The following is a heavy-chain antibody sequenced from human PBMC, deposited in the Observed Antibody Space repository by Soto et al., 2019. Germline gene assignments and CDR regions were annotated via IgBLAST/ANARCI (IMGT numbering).Heavy chain of an antibody. CDR3: ARAPTTMIVVGSYFDY. CDR2: IYYSGST. J-gene: IGHJ4*02. Sequence: PSETLSLTCTVSCGSISSGGYYWSWIRQHPGKGLEWIGYIYYSGSTYYNPSLKSRVTISVDTSKNQFSLKLSSVTAADTAVYYCARAPTTMIVVGSYFDYWGQGTLVTVSS. V-gene: IGHV4-31*03. D-gene: IGHD3-22*01. CDR1: CGSISSGGYY.